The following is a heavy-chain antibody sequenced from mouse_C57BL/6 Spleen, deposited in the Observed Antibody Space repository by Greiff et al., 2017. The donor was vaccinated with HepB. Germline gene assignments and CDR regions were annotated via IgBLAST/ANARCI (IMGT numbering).Heavy chain of an antibody. D-gene: IGHD1-1*01. CDR3: AREASYGVGFAY. CDR1: GYTFTDYY. V-gene: IGHV1-76*01. J-gene: IGHJ3*01. CDR2: IYPGSGNT. Sequence: VQLQQSGAELVRPGASVKLSCKASGYTFTDYYINWVKQRPGQGLEWIARIYPGSGNTYYNEKFKGKATLTAEKSSSTAYMQLSSLTSEDSAVYLCAREASYGVGFAYWGQGTLVTVSA.